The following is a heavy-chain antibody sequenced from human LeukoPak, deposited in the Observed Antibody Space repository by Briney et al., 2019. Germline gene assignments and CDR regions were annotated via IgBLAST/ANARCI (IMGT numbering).Heavy chain of an antibody. J-gene: IGHJ6*03. CDR3: ARHQRGYYYYYYMDV. Sequence: SETLSPTCAVSGYSLSSGYSWGWIRQPPGKGLEWIGSIYHSGSTYYNPSLKSRVTISVDTSKNQFSLKLSSVTAAATAVYYSARHQRGYYYYYYMDVSGKGKTVTVSS. CDR2: IYHSGST. CDR1: GYSLSSGYS. V-gene: IGHV4-38-2*01.